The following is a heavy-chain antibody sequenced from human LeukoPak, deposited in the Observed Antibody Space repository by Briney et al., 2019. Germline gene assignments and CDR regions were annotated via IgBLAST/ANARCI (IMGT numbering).Heavy chain of an antibody. J-gene: IGHJ6*02. CDR1: GGSISSGAYY. D-gene: IGHD2-8*01. V-gene: IGHV4-30-4*01. Sequence: SETLSLTCFVSGGSISSGAYYWSWIRQPPGKGLEWIGYIYYSGSTDYNPSLQSRVIISVDTSKNQFSLRLSSVTAADTAVYYCARAGLVYATSRGMDVWGQGTTVTVSS. CDR2: IYYSGST. CDR3: ARAGLVYATSRGMDV.